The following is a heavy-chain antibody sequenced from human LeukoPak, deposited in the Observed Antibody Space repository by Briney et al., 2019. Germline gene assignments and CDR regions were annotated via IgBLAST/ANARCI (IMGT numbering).Heavy chain of an antibody. D-gene: IGHD1-26*01. CDR1: GFSFSDNY. CDR3: ARDEVGATTEFDY. V-gene: IGHV3-11*04. J-gene: IGHJ4*02. Sequence: PGGSLRLSCAPSGFSFSDNYMSWIRQAPGKGLQWLSYISGDGYDINYADSVKGRFTVARDNAKNALYLQMNSLRAEDTAVYYCARDEVGATTEFDYWGQGTLVTVSS. CDR2: ISGDGYDI.